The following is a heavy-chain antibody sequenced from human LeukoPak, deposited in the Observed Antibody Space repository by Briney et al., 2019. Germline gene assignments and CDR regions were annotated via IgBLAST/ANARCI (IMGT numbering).Heavy chain of an antibody. CDR1: GGSFSGYY. CDR2: INHSGST. CDR3: ARGAQTPSGYGSRTAGRANWFDP. Sequence: SETLSLTCAVYGGSFSGYYWSWIRQPPGKGLEWIGEINHSGSTNYNPSLKSRVTISVDTSKNQSSLKLSSVTAADTAVYYCARGAQTPSGYGSRTAGRANWFDPWGQGTLVTVSS. D-gene: IGHD5-12*01. J-gene: IGHJ5*02. V-gene: IGHV4-34*01.